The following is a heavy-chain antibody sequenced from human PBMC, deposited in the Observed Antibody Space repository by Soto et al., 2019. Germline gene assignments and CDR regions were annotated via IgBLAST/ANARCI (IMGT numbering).Heavy chain of an antibody. CDR1: GFTFSSYG. CDR2: IWYAGSNK. CDR3: AEQVSHFDY. J-gene: IGHJ4*02. Sequence: QVQLVESGGGVVQPGRSLRLSCAASGFTFSSYGMHWVRQAPGKGLEWVAVIWYAGSNKYYADSVKGPFTISRDNSKNTRYLQINSLRAEDPAVYYCAEQVSHFDYWGQGTLVTVSS. V-gene: IGHV3-33*01. D-gene: IGHD3-22*01.